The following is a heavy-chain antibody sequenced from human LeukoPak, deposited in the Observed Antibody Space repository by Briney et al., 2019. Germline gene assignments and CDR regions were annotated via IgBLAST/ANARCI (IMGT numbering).Heavy chain of an antibody. CDR2: IYYSGST. J-gene: IGHJ3*02. D-gene: IGHD3-10*01. Sequence: SETPSLTCTVSGGSTSSGGYYWSWIRQHPGKCLEWIGYIYYSGSTYYNPSLKSRVTISVDTSKNQFSLKLSSVTAADTAVYYCARARGYGSDDAFDIWGQGTMVTVTS. CDR1: GGSTSSGGYY. CDR3: ARARGYGSDDAFDI. V-gene: IGHV4-31*03.